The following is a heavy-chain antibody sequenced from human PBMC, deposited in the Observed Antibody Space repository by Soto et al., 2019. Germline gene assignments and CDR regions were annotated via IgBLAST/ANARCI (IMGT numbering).Heavy chain of an antibody. CDR1: GYAISSGFY. Sequence: SETLSLTCDVSGYAISSGFYWACIRQPPGKRLEWIGNIYFTGTTSYNPSLKTRVTTSVDTSKNQFSLRLSSVTAADTAVFYCARVRRIGMSGSPGDSWGQGTQVTVSS. J-gene: IGHJ4*02. CDR2: IYFTGTT. D-gene: IGHD3-10*01. CDR3: ARVRRIGMSGSPGDS. V-gene: IGHV4-38-2*01.